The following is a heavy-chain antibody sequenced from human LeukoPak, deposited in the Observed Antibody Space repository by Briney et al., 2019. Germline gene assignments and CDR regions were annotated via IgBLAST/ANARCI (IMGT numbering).Heavy chain of an antibody. CDR2: IRYDGSNK. CDR3: AKVLYSSGWFLFDY. V-gene: IGHV3-30*02. Sequence: GGSLRLSCAASGFTVSNKYMTWVRQAPGKGLEWVAFIRYDGSNKYYADSVKGRFTISRDNSKNTLYLQMNSLRAEDTDVYYCAKVLYSSGWFLFDYWGQGTLVTVSS. J-gene: IGHJ4*02. CDR1: GFTVSNKY. D-gene: IGHD6-19*01.